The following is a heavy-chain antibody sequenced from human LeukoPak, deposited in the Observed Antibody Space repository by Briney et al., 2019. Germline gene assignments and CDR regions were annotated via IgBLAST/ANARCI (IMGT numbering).Heavy chain of an antibody. CDR1: GFTFSSYS. Sequence: GGSLRLSCAASGFTFSSYSMNWVRQAPGKGLEWVAFIRYDGSNKYYADSVKGRFTISRDNSKNTLYLQMNSLRAEDTAVYYCAKEGIAVAPFDYWGQGTLVTVSS. CDR3: AKEGIAVAPFDY. CDR2: IRYDGSNK. J-gene: IGHJ4*02. V-gene: IGHV3-30*02. D-gene: IGHD6-19*01.